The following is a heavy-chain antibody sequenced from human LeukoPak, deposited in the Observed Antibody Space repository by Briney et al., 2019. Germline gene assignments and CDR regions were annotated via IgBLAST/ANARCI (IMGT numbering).Heavy chain of an antibody. CDR2: ISAYNGNT. Sequence: ASVKVSCKASGYTFTSYGISWVRQAPGQGLEWMGWISAYNGNTNYAQKLQGRVTMTTDTSTSTAYMELRSLRSDDTAVYYCAREEYYYGSGSYYDYYYYYGMDVWGQGTTVTVSS. J-gene: IGHJ6*02. D-gene: IGHD3-10*01. CDR3: AREEYYYGSGSYYDYYYYYGMDV. CDR1: GYTFTSYG. V-gene: IGHV1-18*01.